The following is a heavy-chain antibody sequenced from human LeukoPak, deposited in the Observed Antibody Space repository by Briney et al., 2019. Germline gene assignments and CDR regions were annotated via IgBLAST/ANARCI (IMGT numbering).Heavy chain of an antibody. CDR1: GFTFSSYA. V-gene: IGHV3-64*04. D-gene: IGHD2-15*01. CDR2: ISSNGGST. J-gene: IGHJ6*02. CDR3: AREGPGGSWLYYYYGMDV. Sequence: GGSLRLSCSASGFTFSSYAMHWVRQAPGKGLEYVSAISSNGGSTYYADSVKGRFTISRDSSKNTLYLQMNSLRAEDTAVYYCAREGPGGSWLYYYYGMDVWGQGTTVTVSS.